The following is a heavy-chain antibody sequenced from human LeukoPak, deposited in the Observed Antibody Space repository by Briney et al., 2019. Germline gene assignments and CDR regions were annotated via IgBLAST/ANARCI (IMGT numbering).Heavy chain of an antibody. V-gene: IGHV3-30*03. D-gene: IGHD3-10*02. J-gene: IGHJ4*02. Sequence: PGGSLRLSCVTSGFTFSSYGMHWVRRVPGKGQEWVTAISDDETYKFYADSVKGRFTISRDNSKNTLYLQMNSLRVEDTAIYYCTRGMLRQPPDYWGQGMLVTVSS. CDR3: TRGMLRQPPDY. CDR1: GFTFSSYG. CDR2: ISDDETYK.